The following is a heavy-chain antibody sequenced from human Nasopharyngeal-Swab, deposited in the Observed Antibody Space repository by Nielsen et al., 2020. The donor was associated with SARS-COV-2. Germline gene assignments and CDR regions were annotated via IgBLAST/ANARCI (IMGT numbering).Heavy chain of an antibody. Sequence: SETLSLTCAVYGGSFSDYYWSWIRQTPGKGLEWIGEINHSGSTNYSPSLKSRVTISVDTSKNQFSLRLSSVTAADTAVYHCARLDSHASEDFWGQGTLVTVSS. CDR1: GGSFSDYY. CDR3: ARLDSHASEDF. CDR2: INHSGST. D-gene: IGHD3-16*01. V-gene: IGHV4-34*01. J-gene: IGHJ4*02.